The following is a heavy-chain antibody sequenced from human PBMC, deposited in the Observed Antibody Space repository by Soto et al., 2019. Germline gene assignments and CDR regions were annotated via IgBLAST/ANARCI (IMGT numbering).Heavy chain of an antibody. D-gene: IGHD6-19*01. J-gene: IGHJ4*02. Sequence: PGGSLRLSCAASGFTFSNYAMSWVRQAPGKGLEWVSSISGGGLITYYADSVRGRFTISRDNSRNTLYLQMNSLRAEDTAVFYCAKERSSRWSLAYWGRGTLVSVSS. CDR2: ISGGGLIT. V-gene: IGHV3-23*01. CDR1: GFTFSNYA. CDR3: AKERSSRWSLAY.